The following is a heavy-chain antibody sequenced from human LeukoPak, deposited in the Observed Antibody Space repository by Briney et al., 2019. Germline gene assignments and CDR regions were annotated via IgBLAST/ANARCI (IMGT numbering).Heavy chain of an antibody. CDR3: ARDYGWSFAN. D-gene: IGHD3-10*01. CDR2: IKYDGSEQ. CDR1: GFTFSNYW. Sequence: GGSLRLSCAASGFTFSNYWMNWVRQAPGKGPEWVANIKYDGSEQYYVDSVKGRFSISRDNTKNLLYLQMNSLRVEDTAVYYCARDYGWSFANWGQGTLVTVSS. J-gene: IGHJ4*02. V-gene: IGHV3-7*03.